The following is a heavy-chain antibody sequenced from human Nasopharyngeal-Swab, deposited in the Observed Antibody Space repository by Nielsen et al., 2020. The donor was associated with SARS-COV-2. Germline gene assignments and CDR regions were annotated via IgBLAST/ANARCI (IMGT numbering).Heavy chain of an antibody. Sequence: ESLKISCAVYGGSFSGYYWSWIRQPSGKGLEWIGEINHSGSTNSNPSLKSRVTISVDTSKNQFSLKLSSVTAADTAVYYCASLGITMVRGVSGMDVWGQGITVTVSS. J-gene: IGHJ6*02. V-gene: IGHV4-34*01. CDR1: GGSFSGYY. CDR2: INHSGST. CDR3: ASLGITMVRGVSGMDV. D-gene: IGHD3-10*01.